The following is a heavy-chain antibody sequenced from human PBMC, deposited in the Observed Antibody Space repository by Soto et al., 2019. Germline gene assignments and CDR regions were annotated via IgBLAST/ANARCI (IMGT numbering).Heavy chain of an antibody. V-gene: IGHV4-39*01. Sequence: SETLSLTCAVSGGSISGSSFYWGWIRPPPEKGRESIGSVHCSGSTYYNPSLRSRVTMSVYTYKNHFYMKLTCVAATDMALYYCARQSAGYSDEVDYWGQGTLVTVSS. CDR2: VHCSGST. CDR1: GGSISGSSFY. CDR3: ARQSAGYSDEVDY. D-gene: IGHD5-18*01. J-gene: IGHJ4*02.